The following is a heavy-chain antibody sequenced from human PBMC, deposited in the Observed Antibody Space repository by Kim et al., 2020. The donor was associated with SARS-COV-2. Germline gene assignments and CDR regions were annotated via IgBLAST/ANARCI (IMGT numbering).Heavy chain of an antibody. V-gene: IGHV1-18*01. CDR2: ISTYSRNT. CDR3: ARAPVGSYPLSSYYFDY. J-gene: IGHJ4*01. CDR1: GYTFNSYG. D-gene: IGHD1-26*01. Sequence: ASVKVSCKASGYTFNSYGFNWVRQAPGQGLEWLGWISTYSRNTYYAQKFQGRVTMTTDTSTSTAYMELRSLRSDDAAMYYCARAPVGSYPLSSYYFDYWG.